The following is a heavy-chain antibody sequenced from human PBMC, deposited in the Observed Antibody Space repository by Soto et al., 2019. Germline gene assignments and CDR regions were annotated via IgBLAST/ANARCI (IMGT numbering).Heavy chain of an antibody. J-gene: IGHJ4*02. V-gene: IGHV4-34*01. D-gene: IGHD3-16*02. Sequence: PSETLSLTCAVYGGSFSVYYWSWIRQPPGKGLEWIGEINHRGSTNYNPTLKSRVTISVDTSKNQFSLKVSSVTAADTAVYYCAREVSLSIDYWGQGSLVTVSS. CDR2: INHRGST. CDR1: GGSFSVYY. CDR3: AREVSLSIDY.